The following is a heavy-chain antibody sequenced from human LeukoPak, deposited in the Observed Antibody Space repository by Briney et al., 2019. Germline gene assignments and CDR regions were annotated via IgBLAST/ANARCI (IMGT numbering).Heavy chain of an antibody. Sequence: GGSLRLSCAASGFSISGYDMHWVRQVRGRGLEWVSVSGAAGGTFYAGSVKGRFTISRESGKNALYLQMNSLRAEDTAVYYCARGPGRITIFPFMDVWGQGTTVTVSS. V-gene: IGHV3-13*01. CDR3: ARGPGRITIFPFMDV. J-gene: IGHJ6*02. CDR1: GFSISGYD. CDR2: SGAAGGT. D-gene: IGHD3-9*01.